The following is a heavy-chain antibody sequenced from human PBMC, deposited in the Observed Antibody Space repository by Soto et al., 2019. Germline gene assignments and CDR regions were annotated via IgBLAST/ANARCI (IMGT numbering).Heavy chain of an antibody. D-gene: IGHD3-10*01. CDR3: ARDGSGSRKGYYYGMDV. CDR2: IYYSGST. J-gene: IGHJ6*02. Sequence: SETLSLTCTVSGGSISSGGYYWSWIRQHPGKGLEWIGYIYYSGSTYYNPSLKSRVTISVDTSKNQFSLKLSSVTAADTAVYYCARDGSGSRKGYYYGMDVWGQGTTVTVSS. V-gene: IGHV4-31*03. CDR1: GGSISSGGYY.